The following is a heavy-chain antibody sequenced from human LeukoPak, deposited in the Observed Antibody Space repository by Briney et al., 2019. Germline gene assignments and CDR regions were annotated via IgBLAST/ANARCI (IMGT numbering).Heavy chain of an antibody. V-gene: IGHV1-8*01. CDR1: GFTFTSYD. Sequence: GASVKVSCKASGFTFTSYDINWVRQATGQGLEWMGWVNPINGNTGYAQKFQGRVTMTRDTSISTAYMELRSLGSDDTAVYYCVRDGEGVAISVNYWFDPWGQGTLVTVSS. J-gene: IGHJ5*02. CDR3: VRDGEGVAISVNYWFDP. D-gene: IGHD3-10*01. CDR2: VNPINGNT.